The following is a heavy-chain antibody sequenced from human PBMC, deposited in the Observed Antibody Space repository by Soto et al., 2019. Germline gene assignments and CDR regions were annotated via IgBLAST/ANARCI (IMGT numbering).Heavy chain of an antibody. V-gene: IGHV3-23*01. CDR3: AKVGASMVRDGLFDY. D-gene: IGHD3-10*01. J-gene: IGHJ4*02. Sequence: GGSLRLSCAASGFTFSSYAMSWVRQAPGKGLEWVSAISGSGGSTYYADSVKGRFTISREKSKNTLYLQMNSLRAEDTAVYYCAKVGASMVRDGLFDYWGQGTLVTVSS. CDR2: ISGSGGST. CDR1: GFTFSSYA.